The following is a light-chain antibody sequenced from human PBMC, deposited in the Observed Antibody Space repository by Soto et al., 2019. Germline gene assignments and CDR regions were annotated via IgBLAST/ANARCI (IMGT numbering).Light chain of an antibody. CDR2: SNN. CDR1: TSKIGSNT. Sequence: QSVLTQPPSAAGTPGQRVTISCAAGTSKIGSNTLNWYQHLPGMAPKLLIYSNNQRTSGVPDRFSGSKSGTSASLAISRLQSDDEADFYCRAWDDTLNGWVFGERTKLTVL. J-gene: IGLJ3*02. V-gene: IGLV1-44*01. CDR3: RAWDDTLNGWV.